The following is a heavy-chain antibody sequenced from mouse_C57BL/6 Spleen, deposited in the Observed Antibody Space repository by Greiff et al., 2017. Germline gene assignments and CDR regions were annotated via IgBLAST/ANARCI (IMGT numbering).Heavy chain of an antibody. D-gene: IGHD2-4*01. CDR1: GYTFTDYE. CDR3: TRGDYENY. Sequence: QVQLQQSGAELVRPGASVTLSCKASGYTFTDYEMPWVKQTPVHGLEWIGAIDPETGGTAYNQKFKGKAILTADKSSSTAYMGLRSLTSEDSAVYYCTRGDYENYWGQGTTLTVSS. CDR2: IDPETGGT. V-gene: IGHV1-15*01. J-gene: IGHJ2*01.